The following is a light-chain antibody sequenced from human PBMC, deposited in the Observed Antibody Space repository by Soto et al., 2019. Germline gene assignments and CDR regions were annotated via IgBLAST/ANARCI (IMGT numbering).Light chain of an antibody. Sequence: EIVLTQSPATLSLSPGERATLSCRASQRVRNDLVWYHQKPGQAPRVLIYSASNRATGIPARFSGSESGTDFTLTISSLEPEDFAVYYCQPRTNWPPTFGGGTKVEMK. V-gene: IGKV3-11*01. CDR1: QRVRND. CDR2: SAS. CDR3: QPRTNWPPT. J-gene: IGKJ4*01.